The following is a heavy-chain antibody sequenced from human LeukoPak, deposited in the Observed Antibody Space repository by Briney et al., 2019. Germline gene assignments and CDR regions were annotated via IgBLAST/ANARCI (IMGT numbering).Heavy chain of an antibody. Sequence: PSETLSLTCTVSGGSISSYYWSWIRQPAGKGLEWIGRIYTSGSTNYNPSLKSRVTMSVDTSKNQFSLKLSSVTAADTAVYYCASAHIVVVTAIPPHWYFDLWGRGTLVTVSS. CDR2: IYTSGST. V-gene: IGHV4-4*07. J-gene: IGHJ2*01. CDR1: GGSISSYY. CDR3: ASAHIVVVTAIPPHWYFDL. D-gene: IGHD2-21*02.